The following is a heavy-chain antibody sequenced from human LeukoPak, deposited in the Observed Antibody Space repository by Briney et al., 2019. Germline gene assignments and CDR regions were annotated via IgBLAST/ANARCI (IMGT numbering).Heavy chain of an antibody. CDR3: ARGDYYYGMDV. Sequence: PSETLSLTCTVSGGSISSYYWSWIRQPPGKGLEWIGYIYYSGSTNYNPSLKSRVTISVDTSKNQFSPKLSSVTAADTAVYYCARGDYYYGMDVWGQGTTVTVSS. CDR2: IYYSGST. CDR1: GGSISSYY. J-gene: IGHJ6*02. V-gene: IGHV4-59*01.